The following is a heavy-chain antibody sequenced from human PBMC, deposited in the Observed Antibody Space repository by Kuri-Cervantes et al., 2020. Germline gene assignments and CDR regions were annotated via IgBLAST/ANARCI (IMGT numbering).Heavy chain of an antibody. J-gene: IGHJ6*02. Sequence: GESLKISCAASGFTFSSYSMNWVRQAPGKGLEWVAVISYDGSNKYYADSVKGRFTISRDNSKNTLYLQMNSLRAEDTAVYYCAKWGYSYGDYYYYGMDVWGQGTTVTVSS. CDR1: GFTFSSYS. CDR2: ISYDGSNK. V-gene: IGHV3-30*18. CDR3: AKWGYSYGDYYYYGMDV. D-gene: IGHD5-18*01.